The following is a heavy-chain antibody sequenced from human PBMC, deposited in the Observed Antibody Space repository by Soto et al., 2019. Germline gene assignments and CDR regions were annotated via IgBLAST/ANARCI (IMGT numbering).Heavy chain of an antibody. J-gene: IGHJ4*02. CDR2: INPSGGST. V-gene: IGHV1-46*01. CDR1: GYTFTSYY. CDR3: ARGARDYYDSSGYYY. Sequence: QVQLVQSGAEVKKPGASVKVSCKASGYTFTSYYMHWVRQAPGQGLEWMGIINPSGGSTSYAQKFQGRVTMTRDTSTSTVYMELSSLRSEETAVYYCARGARDYYDSSGYYYWGQGTLVTVSS. D-gene: IGHD3-22*01.